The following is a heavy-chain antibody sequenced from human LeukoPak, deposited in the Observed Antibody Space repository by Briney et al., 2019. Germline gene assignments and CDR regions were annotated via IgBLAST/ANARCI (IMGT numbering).Heavy chain of an antibody. Sequence: PGGSLRLSCAASGFTFDDYAMHWVRQAPGKGLEWVSGISWNSGSIGYADSVKGRFTISRDNAKNSLYLQMNSLRAEDMALYYCAKAGDYGGYVTVFFDYWGQGTLVTVSS. CDR3: AKAGDYGGYVTVFFDY. CDR1: GFTFDDYA. J-gene: IGHJ4*02. V-gene: IGHV3-9*03. D-gene: IGHD4-17*01. CDR2: ISWNSGSI.